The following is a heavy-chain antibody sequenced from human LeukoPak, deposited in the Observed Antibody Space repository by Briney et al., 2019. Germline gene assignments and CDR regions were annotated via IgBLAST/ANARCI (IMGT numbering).Heavy chain of an antibody. D-gene: IGHD4-11*01. V-gene: IGHV1-69*05. Sequence: SVKVSCKASGGTFSSYAISWVRQAPGQGLEWMGGIIPIFGTANYAQKFQGRVMITTDESTSTAYMELSSLRSEDTAVCYCARVTVTTMAYYYYYMDVWGKGTTVTVSS. CDR1: GGTFSSYA. J-gene: IGHJ6*03. CDR2: IIPIFGTA. CDR3: ARVTVTTMAYYYYYMDV.